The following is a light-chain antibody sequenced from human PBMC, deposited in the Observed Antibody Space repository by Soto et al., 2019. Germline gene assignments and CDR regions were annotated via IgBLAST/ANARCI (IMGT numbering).Light chain of an antibody. J-gene: IGLJ2*01. Sequence: QSVLTQSPSASASLGASVKLTCTLSSGHSSYAIAWHQQQQEKGPRYLMKLDSDGSHTKGDAIPDRFSGSSSGAERYLTISSLQSEEEADYYCQTWGTGIHVVFGGGTKLTVL. V-gene: IGLV4-69*01. CDR3: QTWGTGIHVV. CDR2: LDSDGSH. CDR1: SGHSSYA.